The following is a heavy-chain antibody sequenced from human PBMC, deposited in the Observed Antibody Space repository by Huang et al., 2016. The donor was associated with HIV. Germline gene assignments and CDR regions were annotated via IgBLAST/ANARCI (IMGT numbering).Heavy chain of an antibody. J-gene: IGHJ4*02. Sequence: QLQLHESGPGLVKPSETLSLTCTVSGGSISSSSYYWGWIRQPPGKGLELIGSIYYSGNTYYNPSLKSRITISVDTSKNQFFLKLSSVTAADTAVYYCARRNRVAAGSHVDWGQGTLVTVSS. CDR3: ARRNRVAAGSHVD. CDR2: IYYSGNT. CDR1: GGSISSSSYY. D-gene: IGHD6-13*01. V-gene: IGHV4-39*01.